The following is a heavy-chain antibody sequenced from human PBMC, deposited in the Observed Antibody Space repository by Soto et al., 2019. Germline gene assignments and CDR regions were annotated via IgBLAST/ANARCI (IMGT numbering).Heavy chain of an antibody. V-gene: IGHV3-23*04. CDR2: IRDDGVTT. Sequence: EVQLVESGGGLVQPGGSLRLSCTASGFNFNSNVMSWVRQAPGKGLEWLAIIRDDGVTTYYAASVKGRFTISRDNSMNTLYLQMKSLRAEGTAVYYCATTDVAWANFPFGSWGQGIQVTVSS. CDR1: GFNFNSNV. D-gene: IGHD1-1*01. CDR3: ATTDVAWANFPFGS. J-gene: IGHJ4*02.